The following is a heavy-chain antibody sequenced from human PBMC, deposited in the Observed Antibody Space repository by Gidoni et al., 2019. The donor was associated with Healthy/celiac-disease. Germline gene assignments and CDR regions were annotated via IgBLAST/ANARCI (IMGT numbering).Heavy chain of an antibody. J-gene: IGHJ6*04. CDR3: ASYRSLRAAAGTGDYYYYGMDV. CDR1: GGSISIVGFY. CDR2: IYYSGST. D-gene: IGHD6-13*01. V-gene: IGHV4-31*03. Sequence: QVQLQESSPGLVQPSLTLSLTCTVSGGSISIVGFYWCSIGKHPGKGWEWIGYIYYSGSTYYNPSLKSRVTISVDTSKNQCSLKLSSVTAADTAVYYCASYRSLRAAAGTGDYYYYGMDVWGKGTTVTVSS.